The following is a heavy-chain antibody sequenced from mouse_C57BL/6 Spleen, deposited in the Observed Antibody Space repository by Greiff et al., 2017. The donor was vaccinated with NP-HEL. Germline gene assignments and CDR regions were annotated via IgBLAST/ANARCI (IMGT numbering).Heavy chain of an antibody. CDR3: ARTFYGSSHRAMDY. CDR1: GYTFTSYW. Sequence: QVQLKQPGAELVKPGASVKLSCKASGYTFTSYWMHWVKQRPGRGLEWIGRIDPNSGGTKYNEKFKSKATLTVDKPSSTAYMQLSSLTSEDSAVYYCARTFYGSSHRAMDYWGQGTSVTVSS. V-gene: IGHV1-72*01. J-gene: IGHJ4*01. CDR2: IDPNSGGT. D-gene: IGHD1-1*01.